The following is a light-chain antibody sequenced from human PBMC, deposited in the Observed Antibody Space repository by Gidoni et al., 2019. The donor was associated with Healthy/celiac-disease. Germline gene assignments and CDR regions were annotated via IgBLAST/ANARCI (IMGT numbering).Light chain of an antibody. CDR2: DAS. CDR3: QQYDNLPLT. CDR1: RDISNY. J-gene: IGKJ4*01. Sequence: DIQMTQSPSSLSASVGDRVTITCQASRDISNYLNWYQQKPGKAPKLLIYDASNLETGVPSRFSGSGSGTDFTFTISSLQPEDIATYYCQQYDNLPLTFGGETKVEIK. V-gene: IGKV1-33*01.